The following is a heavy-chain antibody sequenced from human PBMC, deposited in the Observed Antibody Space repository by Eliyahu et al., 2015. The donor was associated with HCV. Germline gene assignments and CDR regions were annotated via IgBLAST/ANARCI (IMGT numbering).Heavy chain of an antibody. D-gene: IGHD3-10*01. Sequence: QLQLQESGPGLVKSSETLSLTCSXSGDSISSSYYYWGWIRQSPGKGLEWIGSIYYTGSTYSNPSXRSRVNIXVDTSKNHFSLKLSSVSAADTAVYYCARHGPALRWFRESIALYYHYGMDVWGQGTTVTVSS. V-gene: IGHV4-39*01. CDR2: IYYTGST. CDR1: GDSISSSYYY. CDR3: ARHGPALRWFRESIALYYHYGMDV. J-gene: IGHJ6*02.